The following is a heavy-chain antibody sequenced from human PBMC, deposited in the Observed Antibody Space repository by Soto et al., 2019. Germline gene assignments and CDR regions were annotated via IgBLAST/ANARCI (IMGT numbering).Heavy chain of an antibody. CDR3: AHGDYGYYYGMDV. V-gene: IGHV4-30-4*01. CDR2: IYYSGST. J-gene: IGHJ6*02. CDR1: GGSISSGDYY. Sequence: PSETLSLTCTVSGGSISSGDYYWSWIRQPPGKGLEWIGYIYYSGSTYYNPSLKSRVTISVDTSKNQFSLKLSSVTAADTAVYYCAHGDYGYYYGMDVWGQGTTVTVSS. D-gene: IGHD4-17*01.